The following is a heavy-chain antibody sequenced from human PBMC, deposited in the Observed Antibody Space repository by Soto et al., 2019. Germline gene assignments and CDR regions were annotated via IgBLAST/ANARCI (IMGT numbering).Heavy chain of an antibody. Sequence: GGSLRLSCAASGFTFSSYWMSWVRQAPGKGLEWVANIKQDGSEKYYVDSVKGRFTISRDNSKNTLYLQMNSLRAEDTAVYYCAKDHVGATTRDYYYGMDVWGQGTTVTVSS. V-gene: IGHV3-7*01. D-gene: IGHD1-26*01. CDR1: GFTFSSYW. CDR2: IKQDGSEK. J-gene: IGHJ6*02. CDR3: AKDHVGATTRDYYYGMDV.